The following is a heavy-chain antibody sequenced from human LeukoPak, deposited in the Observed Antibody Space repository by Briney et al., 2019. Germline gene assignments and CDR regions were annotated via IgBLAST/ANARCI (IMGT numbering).Heavy chain of an antibody. CDR3: ARLGGSSWYYYYYYMDV. CDR2: IYYSGST. J-gene: IGHJ6*03. V-gene: IGHV4-39*07. CDR1: GGSISSSSYY. D-gene: IGHD6-13*01. Sequence: PSETLSLTCTVSGGSISSSSYYWGWIRQPPGKGLEWIGRIYYSGSTYYNPSLKSRVTISVDTSKNQFSLKLSSVTAADTAVYYCARLGGSSWYYYYYYMDVWGKGTTVTVSS.